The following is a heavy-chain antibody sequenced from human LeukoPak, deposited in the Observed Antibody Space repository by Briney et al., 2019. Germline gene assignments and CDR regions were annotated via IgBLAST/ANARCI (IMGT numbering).Heavy chain of an antibody. V-gene: IGHV4-31*03. CDR1: GASITSGGYY. J-gene: IGHJ4*02. CDR2: IYHSGTT. CDR3: ARALDYRNYFDY. D-gene: IGHD4-11*01. Sequence: SETLSLTCTVSGASITSGGYYWSWIRQHPGKGLEWVGFIYHSGTTFYNPSLESRVTISVDTSENQLSLRLTSVTAADTAVYYCARALDYRNYFDYWGQGTLVTVSS.